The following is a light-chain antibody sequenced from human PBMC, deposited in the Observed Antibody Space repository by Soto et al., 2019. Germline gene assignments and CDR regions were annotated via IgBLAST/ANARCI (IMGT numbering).Light chain of an antibody. V-gene: IGLV2-8*01. CDR3: NSYAGSKNFGV. CDR2: EVT. Sequence: QSALTQPPSASGSPGQSVTISCTGTSSDVGAYNYVSWYQQHPGKAPKLIIYEVTKRPSGVPDRFSGYKSGNKCSLTVSGLQAEDEADYYCNSYAGSKNFGVFGGGTKLTVL. CDR1: SSDVGAYNY. J-gene: IGLJ3*02.